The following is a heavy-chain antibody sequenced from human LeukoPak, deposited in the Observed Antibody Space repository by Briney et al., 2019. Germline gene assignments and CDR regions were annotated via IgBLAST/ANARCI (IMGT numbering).Heavy chain of an antibody. J-gene: IGHJ3*02. CDR1: GYPFSDYY. D-gene: IGHD2-2*01. Sequence: GSAKDSSKPSGYPFSDYYIRGVPPTPQQGGERMWWINPNGGDANTTQTSRRRVTMTRDTSISTLYMELSRLRSDDTAVYYCARLIVVVPAAIHACDIWGQGTLVTVSS. V-gene: IGHV1-2*02. CDR2: INPNGGDA. CDR3: ARLIVVVPAAIHACDI.